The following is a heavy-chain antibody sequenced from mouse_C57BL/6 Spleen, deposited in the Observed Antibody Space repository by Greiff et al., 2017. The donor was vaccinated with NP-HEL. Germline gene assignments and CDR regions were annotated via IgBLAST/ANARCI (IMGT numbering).Heavy chain of an antibody. V-gene: IGHV1-85*01. CDR2: IYPRDGST. J-gene: IGHJ1*03. CDR3: ARNYGSSYWYFDD. D-gene: IGHD1-1*01. CDR1: GYTFTSYD. Sequence: VQLQESGPELVKPGASVKLSCKASGYTFTSYDINWVKQRPGQGLEWIGWIYPRDGSTNYNEKFKGKATLTVDTSSSTAYMELHSLTSEDSAVYFCARNYGSSYWYFDDWGTGTTVTVSS.